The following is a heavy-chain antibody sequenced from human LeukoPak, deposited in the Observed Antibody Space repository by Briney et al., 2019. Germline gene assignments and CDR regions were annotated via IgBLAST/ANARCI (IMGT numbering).Heavy chain of an antibody. D-gene: IGHD3-22*01. CDR2: IYYSGST. CDR1: GGSISSYY. V-gene: IGHV4-59*01. Sequence: PSETLSLTCTVSGGSISSYYWSWIRQPPGKGLEWIGYIYYSGSTNYNPSLKSRVTISVDTSKNPFSLKLSSVTAADTAVYYCARGPFNSDSSGYYYWGQGTLVTVPS. J-gene: IGHJ4*02. CDR3: ARGPFNSDSSGYYY.